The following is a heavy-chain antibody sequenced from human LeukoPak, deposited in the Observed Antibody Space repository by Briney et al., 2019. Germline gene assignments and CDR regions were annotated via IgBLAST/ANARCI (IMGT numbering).Heavy chain of an antibody. CDR1: GYTFTGYY. J-gene: IGHJ6*02. Sequence: AASVKVSCKASGYTFTGYYMHWVRQAPGQGLEWMGWINPIFGTANYAQKFQGRVTITADESTSTAYMELSSLRSEDTAVYYCARDLNSSGYYGYYYYYGMDVWGQGTTVTVSS. CDR2: INPIFGTA. V-gene: IGHV1-69*13. D-gene: IGHD3-22*01. CDR3: ARDLNSSGYYGYYYYYGMDV.